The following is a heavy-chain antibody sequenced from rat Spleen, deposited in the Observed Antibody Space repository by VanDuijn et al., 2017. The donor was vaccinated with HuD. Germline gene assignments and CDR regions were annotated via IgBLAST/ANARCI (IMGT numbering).Heavy chain of an antibody. CDR2: ISYDGSST. CDR1: GFTFSNFP. V-gene: IGHV5-7*01. J-gene: IGHJ2*01. Sequence: EVQLVESGGGLVQPGRSLKLSCAASGFTFSNFPMAWVRQAPKRGLEWVATISYDGSSTYYRDSVKGRFTISRDNAKSTLYLQMNSLRSEDTATYYCTNFALFDYWGQGVMVTVSS. CDR3: TNFALFDY.